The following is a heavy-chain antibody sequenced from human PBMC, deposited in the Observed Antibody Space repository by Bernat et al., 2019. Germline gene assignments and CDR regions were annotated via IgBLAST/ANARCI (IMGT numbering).Heavy chain of an antibody. CDR2: ISNDGRNK. J-gene: IGHJ4*02. D-gene: IGHD6-13*01. CDR3: AKERDSSNWYGGGFDY. CDR1: GFTFSSYG. Sequence: QVQLVESGGGVVQPGRSLRLSCSASGFTFSSYGMHWVRQASGKGLEWVAVISNDGRNKYNADSVKDRLTISRDNSQNKLYLQMNSLGVEDTAVYYCAKERDSSNWYGGGFDYWGQGTLVTVSS. V-gene: IGHV3-30*18.